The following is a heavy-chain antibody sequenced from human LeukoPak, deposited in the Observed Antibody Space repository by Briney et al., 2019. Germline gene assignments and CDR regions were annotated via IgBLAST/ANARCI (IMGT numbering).Heavy chain of an antibody. CDR1: GFTFSDYS. J-gene: IGHJ4*02. CDR3: ARDHNWAFDS. Sequence: GGSLRLSCAASGFTFSDYSMNWVRQAPGRGLEWLSYIGLASGFTSYADSVKGRFTISSDTARNSLYLHLNSLRAEDTAGYFCARDHNWAFDSWGQGTLVTVSS. D-gene: IGHD1-20*01. V-gene: IGHV3-21*05. CDR2: IGLASGFT.